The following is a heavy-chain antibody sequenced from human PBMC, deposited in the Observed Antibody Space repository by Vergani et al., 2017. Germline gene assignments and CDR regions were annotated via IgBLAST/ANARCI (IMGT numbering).Heavy chain of an antibody. CDR3: ARLIVVVPADRHIPILAFDS. J-gene: IGHJ3*02. V-gene: IGHV4-34*01. CDR1: GGSFSGYY. CDR2: INHSGST. D-gene: IGHD2-2*01. Sequence: QVQLQQWGAGLLKPSETLSLTCAVYGGSFSGYYWSWIRQPPGKGLEWIGEINHSGSTNYNPSLKSRVTISVDTSKNQFSLKLSSMTAADTAVYYCARLIVVVPADRHIPILAFDSWGQGTMVTVSS.